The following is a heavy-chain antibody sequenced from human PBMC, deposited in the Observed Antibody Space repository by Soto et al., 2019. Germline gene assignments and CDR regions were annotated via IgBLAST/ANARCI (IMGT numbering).Heavy chain of an antibody. V-gene: IGHV1-69*01. CDR1: GGTFSSYP. D-gene: IGHD3-3*01. J-gene: IGHJ6*02. CDR2: IIPILGTA. CDR3: ARDHDFWSGYYTVYYYYGMDV. Sequence: QVQLVQSGAEVKKPGSSVKVSCKASGGTFSSYPISWVRQAPGQGLEWMGGIIPILGTANYAQKFQGRVTITADESTSTAYMELSSLRSEDTAVYYCARDHDFWSGYYTVYYYYGMDVWGQGTTVTVSS.